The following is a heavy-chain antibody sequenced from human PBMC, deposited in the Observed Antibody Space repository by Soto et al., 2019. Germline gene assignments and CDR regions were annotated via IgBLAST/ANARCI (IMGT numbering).Heavy chain of an antibody. Sequence: GGSLRLSCASSVFTFISYWMSWVRQAPGKGLEWVANIKQDGSEKYYVDSVKGRFTISRDNAKNSLYLQMNSLRAEDTAVYYCARHTNYYDSSGSPGAFDIWGQGTMVTVSS. CDR3: ARHTNYYDSSGSPGAFDI. V-gene: IGHV3-7*01. CDR2: IKQDGSEK. CDR1: VFTFISYW. D-gene: IGHD3-22*01. J-gene: IGHJ3*02.